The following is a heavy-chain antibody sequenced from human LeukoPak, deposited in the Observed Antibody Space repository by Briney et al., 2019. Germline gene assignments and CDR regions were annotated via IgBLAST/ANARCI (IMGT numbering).Heavy chain of an antibody. J-gene: IGHJ4*02. CDR1: GGSISSGDYY. CDR2: IYYSGST. CDR3: ARGGDFWSGYHFDY. V-gene: IGHV4-30-4*01. Sequence: SETLSLTCTVSGGSISSGDYYWSWIRQPPGKGLEWIGYIYYSGSTCYNPSLKSRVTISVDTSKNQFSLKLSSVTAADTAVYYCARGGDFWSGYHFDYWGQGTLVTVSS. D-gene: IGHD3-3*01.